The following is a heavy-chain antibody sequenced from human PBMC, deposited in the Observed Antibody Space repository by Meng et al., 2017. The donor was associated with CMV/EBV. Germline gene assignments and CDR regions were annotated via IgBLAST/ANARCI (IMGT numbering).Heavy chain of an antibody. Sequence: FTFSSYSMNWVRQAPGKGLEWVSSISSSSSYIYYADSVKGRFTISRDNAKNSLYLQMNSLRAEDTAVYYCARDAYHYDFWSDRTSIDYWGQGTLVTVSS. CDR3: ARDAYHYDFWSDRTSIDY. CDR2: ISSSSSYI. D-gene: IGHD3-3*01. CDR1: FTFSSYS. J-gene: IGHJ4*02. V-gene: IGHV3-21*01.